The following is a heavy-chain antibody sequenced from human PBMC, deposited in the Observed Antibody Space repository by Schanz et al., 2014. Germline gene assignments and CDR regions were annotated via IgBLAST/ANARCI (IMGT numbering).Heavy chain of an antibody. V-gene: IGHV3-23*04. J-gene: IGHJ3*02. CDR1: GFTFSSNL. D-gene: IGHD4-4*01. Sequence: EVQLVESGGGLVQPGGSLTLSCAASGFTFSSNLMSWVRQAPGKGLEWVSGIGGSGGSTEYADSVKGRFTISRDNSKNTVHLQMNSLRAEDTAVYFCAKDRWRATVMVDAFDIWGQGTKVTVSS. CDR2: IGGSGGST. CDR3: AKDRWRATVMVDAFDI.